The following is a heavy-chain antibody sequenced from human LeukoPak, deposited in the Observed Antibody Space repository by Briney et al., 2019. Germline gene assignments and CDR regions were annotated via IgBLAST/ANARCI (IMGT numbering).Heavy chain of an antibody. CDR3: AREVLPLAAAGNYCYYGMDV. J-gene: IGHJ6*02. CDR1: GFTFSSYG. CDR2: IWYDGSNK. Sequence: PGGSLRLSCSASGFTFSSYGMQWVRQAPGKGLEGVAVIWYDGSNKYYADSVKGRFTISRDNSKNTLYLQMNSLRAEDTAVYYCAREVLPLAAAGNYCYYGMDVWGQGTTVTVSS. D-gene: IGHD6-13*01. V-gene: IGHV3-33*01.